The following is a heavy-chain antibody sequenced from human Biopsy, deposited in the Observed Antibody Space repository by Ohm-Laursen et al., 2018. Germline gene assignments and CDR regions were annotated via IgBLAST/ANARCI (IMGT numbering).Heavy chain of an antibody. J-gene: IGHJ4*01. CDR2: ISASSSYI. CDR3: ARDYTWNYVGIGY. V-gene: IGHV3-21*04. Sequence: SLRLSCAASGVTLSGYAMNWVRQAPGKGLEWVSSISASSSYIHYADSVKGRFTVSRDNAKNSLYLQMNSLRAEDTALYYCARDYTWNYVGIGYWGHGTLVTVSS. D-gene: IGHD1-7*01. CDR1: GVTLSGYA.